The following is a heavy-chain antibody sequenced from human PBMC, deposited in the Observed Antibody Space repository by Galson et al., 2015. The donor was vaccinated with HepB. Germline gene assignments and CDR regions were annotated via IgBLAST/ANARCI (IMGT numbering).Heavy chain of an antibody. CDR1: GYILTGYY. J-gene: IGHJ4*02. CDR2: INPNNGST. D-gene: IGHD1-26*01. Sequence: SVKVSCKASGYILTGYYMHWVRQAPGQGLEWMGRINPNNGSTNFAQTFQGRVTMTRDMSINTVYLELSSLRSDDTAVYYCARQWAYYFFDLWGQGTLVTVSS. CDR3: ARQWAYYFFDL. V-gene: IGHV1-2*06.